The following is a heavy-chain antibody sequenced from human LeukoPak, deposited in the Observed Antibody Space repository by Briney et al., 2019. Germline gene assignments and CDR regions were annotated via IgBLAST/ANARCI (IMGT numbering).Heavy chain of an antibody. V-gene: IGHV4-39*07. CDR1: GGSISSRSYY. CDR3: AREMLGPDYGMDV. D-gene: IGHD3-10*02. J-gene: IGHJ6*02. Sequence: SETLSLTCTVSGGSISSRSYYWGWIRQPPGMALEWIGTIHSNGRTYYNPSLKSRVTISVDTSKNQFSLKLSSVTAADTALYYCAREMLGPDYGMDVWGQGTTVTVSS. CDR2: IHSNGRT.